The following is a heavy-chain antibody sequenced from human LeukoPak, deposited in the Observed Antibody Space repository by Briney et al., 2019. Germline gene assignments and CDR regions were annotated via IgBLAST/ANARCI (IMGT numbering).Heavy chain of an antibody. J-gene: IGHJ6*02. CDR3: ARDRPYDIGRRYGMDV. Sequence: ASVKVSCKASGYTFTGYYMHWVRQAPGQGLEWMGWINPNSGGTNYAQKFQGRVTMTRDTSISTAYMELSRLRSDDTAVYYCARDRPYDIGRRYGMDVWGQGTTVTVSS. CDR2: INPNSGGT. CDR1: GYTFTGYY. D-gene: IGHD3-9*01. V-gene: IGHV1-2*02.